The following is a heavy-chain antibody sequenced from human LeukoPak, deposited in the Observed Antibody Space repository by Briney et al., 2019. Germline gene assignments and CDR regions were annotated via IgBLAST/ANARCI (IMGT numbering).Heavy chain of an antibody. V-gene: IGHV1-2*02. D-gene: IGHD1-14*01. CDR1: GYTFSDYY. Sequence: ASVKVSCKASGYTFSDYYINWLRQAPGQGLEWMGWINPNSGGTNYPQRFQGGVTMTTDTSIATAYMELSGLTSDDTALYYCAREHSPTTRSSGTLDFWGQGTLVTVSS. CDR2: INPNSGGT. CDR3: AREHSPTTRSSGTLDF. J-gene: IGHJ4*02.